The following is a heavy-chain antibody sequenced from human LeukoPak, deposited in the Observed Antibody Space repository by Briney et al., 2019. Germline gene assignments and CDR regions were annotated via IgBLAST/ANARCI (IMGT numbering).Heavy chain of an antibody. Sequence: GGSLRLSCAASGFAFSSYWMSWVRQAPGKGLEWVANIKQDGSEKYYVDSVKGRFTISRDNAKNSLYLQMNSLRAEDTAVYYCATTDIYPLSWVWFDYWGQGTLGTVSS. CDR2: IKQDGSEK. CDR1: GFAFSSYW. J-gene: IGHJ4*02. CDR3: ATTDIYPLSWVWFDY. V-gene: IGHV3-7*01. D-gene: IGHD6-13*01.